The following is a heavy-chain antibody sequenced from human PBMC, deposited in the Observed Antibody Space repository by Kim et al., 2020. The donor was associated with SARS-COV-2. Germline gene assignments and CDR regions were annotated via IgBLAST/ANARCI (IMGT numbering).Heavy chain of an antibody. CDR1: GFTFSSYG. CDR2: ISYDGSNK. CDR3: AKGGRGYYYGSGSYYTDGSYYYYGMDV. D-gene: IGHD3-10*01. J-gene: IGHJ6*02. V-gene: IGHV3-30*18. Sequence: GGSLRLSCAASGFTFSSYGMHWVRQAPGKGLEWVAVISYDGSNKYYADSVKGRFTISRDNSKNTLYLQMNSLRAEDTAVYYCAKGGRGYYYGSGSYYTDGSYYYYGMDVWGQVTTVTVSS.